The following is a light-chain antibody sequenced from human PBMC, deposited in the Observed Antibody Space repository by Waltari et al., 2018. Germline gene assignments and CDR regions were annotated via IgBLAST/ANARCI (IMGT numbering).Light chain of an antibody. V-gene: IGKV1-5*03. CDR3: QQYNSYSLLT. J-gene: IGKJ4*01. CDR2: KAS. CDR1: QSISNW. Sequence: DIQMTQSPSTLSASVGDRVPITCRASQSISNWLAWYQQKPGNAPKLLIYKASTLESGVPSRFSGSGSGTEFTLTISSLQPDDFATYYCQQYNSYSLLTFGGGTKVEIK.